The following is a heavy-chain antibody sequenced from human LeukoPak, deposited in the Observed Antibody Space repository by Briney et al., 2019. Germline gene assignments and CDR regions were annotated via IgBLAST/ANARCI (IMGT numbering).Heavy chain of an antibody. J-gene: IGHJ4*02. V-gene: IGHV3-48*02. CDR2: IISSSSTM. Sequence: GGSLRLSCAASGFTFSTFSMNWVRQAPGKGLEWISYIISSSSTMYYADSAKGRFTISRDNAKSSLYLQMDSLRDEDTAVYYCVRGRPYYFDYWGQGALVAVSS. CDR1: GFTFSTFS. CDR3: VRGRPYYFDY. D-gene: IGHD6-25*01.